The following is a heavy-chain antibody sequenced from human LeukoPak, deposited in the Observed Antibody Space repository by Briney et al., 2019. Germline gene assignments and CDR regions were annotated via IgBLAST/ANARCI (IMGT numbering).Heavy chain of an antibody. CDR2: ISAGAGTT. Sequence: GGSLRLSCAASGFTFNTYTMSWVRQAPGKGLEWVSAISAGAGTTYYADSVKGRFTISRDNSKNTLYLQMNSLRAEDTAVYYCAKDRGYWGQGTLVTVSS. J-gene: IGHJ4*02. CDR3: AKDRGY. V-gene: IGHV3-23*01. CDR1: GFTFNTYT.